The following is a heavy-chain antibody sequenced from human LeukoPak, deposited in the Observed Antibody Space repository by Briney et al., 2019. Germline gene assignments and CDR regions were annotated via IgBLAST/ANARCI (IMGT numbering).Heavy chain of an antibody. J-gene: IGHJ6*02. D-gene: IGHD3-3*01. CDR3: AREDDFWSGYYYYYGMDV. Sequence: ASVKVSCKASGYTFTSYGINWVRQATGQGLEWMGWMNPNSGNTGYAQKFQGRVTMTRNTSISTAYMELSSLRSEDTAVYYCAREDDFWSGYYYYYGMDVWGQGTTVTVSS. V-gene: IGHV1-8*02. CDR2: MNPNSGNT. CDR1: GYTFTSYG.